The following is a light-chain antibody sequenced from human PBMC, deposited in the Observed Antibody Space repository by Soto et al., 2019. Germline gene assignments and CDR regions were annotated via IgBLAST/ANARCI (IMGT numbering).Light chain of an antibody. CDR3: QQRSNWTPAIT. CDR2: DAS. Sequence: EIVLTQSPATLSLSPGERATLSCRASQSVSSYLAWYQQKPGQAPRLLIYDASNRATGIPARFSGSGSGTDFTLTISSLEPEDFAVYYCQQRSNWTPAITFGTGTKVDI. V-gene: IGKV3-11*01. J-gene: IGKJ3*01. CDR1: QSVSSY.